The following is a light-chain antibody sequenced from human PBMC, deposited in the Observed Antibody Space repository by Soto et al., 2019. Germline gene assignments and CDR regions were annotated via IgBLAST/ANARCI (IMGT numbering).Light chain of an antibody. J-gene: IGKJ1*01. CDR2: AAS. CDR3: QHYTTYSPWT. Sequence: AIPMTQSPSSLSASVGDRVTITCRASQGIRNDLGWYQQKPGKAPKLLIYAASSLQSGVPSRFSGSGSGTDFTLTISSLQPEDFATYYCQHYTTYSPWTFGQGTKVEIK. V-gene: IGKV1-6*01. CDR1: QGIRND.